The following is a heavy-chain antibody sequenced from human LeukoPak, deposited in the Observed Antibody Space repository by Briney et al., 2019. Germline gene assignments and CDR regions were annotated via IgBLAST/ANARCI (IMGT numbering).Heavy chain of an antibody. D-gene: IGHD2-2*01. CDR3: ATPYCSGISCLDVFTM. Sequence: SETLSLTCTVSDGSISNYYGCCIRQPPGEGLEGIGYIYYSGITNYNPSLKRPVTISVDTSKNHFSLKLNSVTAADTAVYYCATPYCSGISCLDVFTMWGQGTRVTVSS. CDR2: IYYSGIT. J-gene: IGHJ3*02. V-gene: IGHV4-59*01. CDR1: DGSISNYY.